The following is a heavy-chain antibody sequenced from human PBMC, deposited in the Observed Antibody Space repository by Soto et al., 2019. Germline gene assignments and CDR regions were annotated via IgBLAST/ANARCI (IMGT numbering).Heavy chain of an antibody. J-gene: IGHJ5*01. V-gene: IGHV1-18*01. CDR3: ARDADLAAAGTFWFDS. CDR2: ISAYNGNT. D-gene: IGHD6-13*01. Sequence: ASVKVSCKASGYTFTSYGISWVRQAPGQGLEWMGWISAYNGNTNYAQKLQGRVTMTTDTSTSTAYMELRSLRSDDTAVYYCARDADLAAAGTFWFDSWGQGTLVTVSS. CDR1: GYTFTSYG.